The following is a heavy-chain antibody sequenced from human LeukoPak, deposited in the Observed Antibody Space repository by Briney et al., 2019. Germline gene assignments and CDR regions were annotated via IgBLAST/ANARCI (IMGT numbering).Heavy chain of an antibody. CDR3: ARPPKYSSSSYFDY. CDR1: GGSISSSSYY. CDR2: IYYSGSA. J-gene: IGHJ4*02. D-gene: IGHD6-6*01. V-gene: IGHV4-39*01. Sequence: SETLSLTCNVSGGSISSSSYYWGWIRQPPGKGLEWIGSIYYSGSAYYNPSLKSRVTISVDTSKNQFSLKLSSVTAADTAVYYCARPPKYSSSSYFDYWGQGTLVTVSS.